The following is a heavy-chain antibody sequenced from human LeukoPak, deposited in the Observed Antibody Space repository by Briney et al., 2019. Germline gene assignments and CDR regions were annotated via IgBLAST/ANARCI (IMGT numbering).Heavy chain of an antibody. CDR2: ISYDGSNK. Sequence: PGGSLRLSCAASGFTFSSYAMHWVRQAPGKGLEWVAVISYDGSNKYYADSVKGRFTISRDNSKNTLYLQMNSLRAEDTAVYYCARDNNAWSNWFDPWGQGTLVTVSS. CDR3: ARDNNAWSNWFDP. V-gene: IGHV3-30-3*01. J-gene: IGHJ5*02. CDR1: GFTFSSYA. D-gene: IGHD1/OR15-1a*01.